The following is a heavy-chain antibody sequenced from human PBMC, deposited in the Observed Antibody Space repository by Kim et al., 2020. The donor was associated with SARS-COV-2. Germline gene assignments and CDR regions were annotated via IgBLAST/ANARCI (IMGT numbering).Heavy chain of an antibody. V-gene: IGHV4-34*01. CDR3: ARDKRRASLIYYYYYGMDV. D-gene: IGHD1-1*01. Sequence: RVTISVDTSKNQFSLKLSSVTAADTAVYYCARDKRRASLIYYYYYGMDVWGQGTTVTVSS. J-gene: IGHJ6*02.